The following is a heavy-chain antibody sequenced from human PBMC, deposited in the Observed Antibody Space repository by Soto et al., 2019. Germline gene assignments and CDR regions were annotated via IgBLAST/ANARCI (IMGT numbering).Heavy chain of an antibody. Sequence: QVQLVESGGGVVQPGRSLRLSCAASGFTFSSYGMHWVRQAPGKGLEWVAVISYDGSNKYYADSVKGRFTISRDNSKNTLYLQMNSLRAEDTAVYYYAKSKGSGGYYGMDVWGQGTTVTVSS. CDR3: AKSKGSGGYYGMDV. D-gene: IGHD6-19*01. J-gene: IGHJ6*02. CDR1: GFTFSSYG. V-gene: IGHV3-30*18. CDR2: ISYDGSNK.